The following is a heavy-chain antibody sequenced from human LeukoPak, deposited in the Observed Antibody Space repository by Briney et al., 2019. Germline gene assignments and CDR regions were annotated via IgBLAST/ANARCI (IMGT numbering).Heavy chain of an antibody. CDR3: ARSPVTTYWFFDY. Sequence: PSETLSLNCTVSGGSIRNYYWTWIRQPPGKRLEWLGYIYYTGSTNYNPSLKSRITMSVDTSNYQFSLKLSSVTAADTAVYYCARSPVTTYWFFDYWGQGTLVTVSS. J-gene: IGHJ4*02. D-gene: IGHD4-17*01. V-gene: IGHV4-59*01. CDR1: GGSIRNYY. CDR2: IYYTGST.